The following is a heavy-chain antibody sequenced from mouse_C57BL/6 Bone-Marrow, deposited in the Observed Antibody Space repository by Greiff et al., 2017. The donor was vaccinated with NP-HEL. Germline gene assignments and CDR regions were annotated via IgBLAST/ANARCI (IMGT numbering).Heavy chain of an antibody. D-gene: IGHD2-4*01. Sequence: VKLQESGAELVRPGASVKLSCKASGYTFTDYYINWVKQRPGQGLEWIARIYPGSGNTYYNEKFKGKATLTAEKSSSTAYMQLSSLTSEDSAVYFCARAYDYDSWGQGTTLTVSS. V-gene: IGHV1-76*01. CDR2: IYPGSGNT. J-gene: IGHJ2*01. CDR3: ARAYDYDS. CDR1: GYTFTDYY.